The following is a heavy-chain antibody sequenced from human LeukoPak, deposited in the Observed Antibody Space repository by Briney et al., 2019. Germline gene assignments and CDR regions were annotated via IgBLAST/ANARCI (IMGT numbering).Heavy chain of an antibody. Sequence: GASVKVSCKASGYTFTSYGISLVRQAPGQGLEWMGWISAYNGNTNYSQKLQGRVTMTTDTSTSTAYMELRSLRSDDTAVYYCARVTVPAAIKTYYYYYYMDVWGKGTTVTVSS. D-gene: IGHD2-2*01. J-gene: IGHJ6*03. CDR2: ISAYNGNT. CDR3: ARVTVPAAIKTYYYYYYMDV. CDR1: GYTFTSYG. V-gene: IGHV1-18*01.